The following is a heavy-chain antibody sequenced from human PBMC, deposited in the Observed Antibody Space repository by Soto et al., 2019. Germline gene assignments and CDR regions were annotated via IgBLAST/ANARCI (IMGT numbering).Heavy chain of an antibody. V-gene: IGHV1-18*01. CDR1: GYTFTSYG. Sequence: GASVKVSCKASGYTFTSYGISWVRQAPGQGLEWMGWISAYNGNTNYAQKLQGRVTMTTDTSTSTAYMELSSLRSEDTAVYYCAGSDIVVVPAARVSYYYYGMDVWGQGTTVTVSS. CDR2: ISAYNGNT. CDR3: AGSDIVVVPAARVSYYYYGMDV. J-gene: IGHJ6*02. D-gene: IGHD2-2*01.